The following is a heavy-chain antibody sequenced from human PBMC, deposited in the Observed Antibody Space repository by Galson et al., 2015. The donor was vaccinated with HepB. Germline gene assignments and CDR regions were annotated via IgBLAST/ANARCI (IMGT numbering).Heavy chain of an antibody. D-gene: IGHD3-10*01. Sequence: SLRLSCAASGFTFSSYAMHWVRQAPGKGLEWVAVISYDGSNKYYADSVKGRFTISRDNSKNTLYLQMNSLRAEDTAVYYCASFYYGSGSYSYYFDYWGQGTLVTVSS. V-gene: IGHV3-30-3*01. CDR2: ISYDGSNK. CDR1: GFTFSSYA. J-gene: IGHJ4*02. CDR3: ASFYYGSGSYSYYFDY.